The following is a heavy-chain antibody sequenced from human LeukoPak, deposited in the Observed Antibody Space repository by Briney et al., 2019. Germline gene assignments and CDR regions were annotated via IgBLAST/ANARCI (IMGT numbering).Heavy chain of an antibody. CDR1: GITLSNYG. CDR2: ISGGGGGT. CDR3: AKRGVEIRGLLVIGYHKETSYFDH. D-gene: IGHD3-10*01. J-gene: IGHJ4*02. Sequence: GGSLRLSCVVSGITLSNYGMSWVRQAPGKGLEWVSGISGGGGGTNYADSVKGRFTISRDNSRNAMYLQMNSLRAEDTAVYFCAKRGVEIRGLLVIGYHKETSYFDHWGQGVLVTVSS. V-gene: IGHV3-23*01.